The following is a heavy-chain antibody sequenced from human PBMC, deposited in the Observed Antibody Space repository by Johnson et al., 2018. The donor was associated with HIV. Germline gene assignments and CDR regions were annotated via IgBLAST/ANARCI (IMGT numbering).Heavy chain of an antibody. CDR3: GKFLRRYEERSGTFDS. CDR2: IGTAGDT. J-gene: IGHJ3*02. D-gene: IGHD1-14*01. Sequence: VQLVESGGGLVQPGGSLRLSCAASGFTVSSNYMSWVRQAPGKGLEWVSVIGTAGDTYYPDSVKGRFTISRDNSKDTLYLQMNSLRAEDTAVYYCGKFLRRYEERSGTFDSGGQGTMVTGSS. V-gene: IGHV3-66*01. CDR1: GFTVSSNY.